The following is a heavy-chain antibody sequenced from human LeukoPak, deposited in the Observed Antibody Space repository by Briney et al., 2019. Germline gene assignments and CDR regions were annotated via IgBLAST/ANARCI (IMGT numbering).Heavy chain of an antibody. D-gene: IGHD3-22*01. J-gene: IGHJ4*02. V-gene: IGHV4-39*07. Sequence: SETLSLTCTVSGVSISSSSYYWGWIRQPPGKGLEWIGTIYYSGSTYYNPSLKSRVTISVDTSKNQFSLKLTSVTAADTAVYYCAREYYGSSGYYNDYWGQGALVTVSS. CDR1: GVSISSSSYY. CDR2: IYYSGST. CDR3: AREYYGSSGYYNDY.